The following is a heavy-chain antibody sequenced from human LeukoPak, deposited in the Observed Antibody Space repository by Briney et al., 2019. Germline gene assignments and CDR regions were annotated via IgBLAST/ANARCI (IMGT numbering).Heavy chain of an antibody. CDR1: GFTFGNYN. D-gene: IGHD3-16*01. Sequence: GGSLRLSCGADGFTFGNYNIGSVRQAPGKGLEWVSYISTTGSTIYYADSVKGHFTISRDNANNSLYLQINSLRGEETAVYYCASAPPRGGRPWGQGTLVSVSS. J-gene: IGHJ5*02. CDR3: ASAPPRGGRP. CDR2: ISTTGSTI. V-gene: IGHV3-48*01.